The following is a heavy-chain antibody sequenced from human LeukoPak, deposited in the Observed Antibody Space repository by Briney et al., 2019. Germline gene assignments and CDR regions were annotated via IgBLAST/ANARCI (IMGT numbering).Heavy chain of an antibody. CDR1: GFTFDDYA. CDR3: AKYSGYDLIGGYWYFDL. CDR2: ISWNSGSI. D-gene: IGHD5-12*01. J-gene: IGHJ2*01. Sequence: PGGSLRLSCAASGFTFDDYAMHWVRQAPGKGLEWVSGISWNSGSIGYADSVKGRFTISRDNAKNSLYLQMNSLRAEDTALYYCAKYSGYDLIGGYWYFDLWGRGTLVTVSS. V-gene: IGHV3-9*01.